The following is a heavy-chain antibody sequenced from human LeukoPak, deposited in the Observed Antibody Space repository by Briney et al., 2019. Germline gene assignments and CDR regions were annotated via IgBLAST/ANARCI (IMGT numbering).Heavy chain of an antibody. D-gene: IGHD3-3*01. CDR3: ARGRRWSGYQYYYYYMDV. Sequence: PSETLSLTCTVSGGSISSGDYYWSWIRQPPGRGLEWIGYIYYSGSTYYNPSLKSRVTISVDTSKNQFSLKLSSVTAADTAVYYCARGRRWSGYQYYYYYMDVWGKGTTVTVSS. V-gene: IGHV4-30-4*01. CDR1: GGSISSGDYY. CDR2: IYYSGST. J-gene: IGHJ6*03.